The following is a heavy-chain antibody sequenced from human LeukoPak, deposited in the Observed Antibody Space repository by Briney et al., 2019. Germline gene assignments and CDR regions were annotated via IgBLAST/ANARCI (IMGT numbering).Heavy chain of an antibody. CDR3: TTDGTTGTTLTPHDY. CDR1: GFTFSDAR. CDR2: IKRKTDGGTA. J-gene: IGHJ4*02. Sequence: PGRSLRLSCAVSGFTFSDARMSWVSQSPGKGLEWVGHIKRKTDGGTADYAAPVIGRFTISRDDSKNTLYLQINSLKTEDTSVYYCTTDGTTGTTLTPHDYWGQGTLVTVSS. V-gene: IGHV3-15*01. D-gene: IGHD1-1*01.